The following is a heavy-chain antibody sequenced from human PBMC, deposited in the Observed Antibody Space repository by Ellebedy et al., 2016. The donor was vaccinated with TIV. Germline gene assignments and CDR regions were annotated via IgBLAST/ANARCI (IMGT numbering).Heavy chain of an antibody. CDR1: GYIFTTYY. J-gene: IGHJ6*02. D-gene: IGHD1-1*01. CDR2: IDPSGGST. CDR3: ARDRILSTTNPLYYGMDV. V-gene: IGHV1-46*01. Sequence: AASVKVSCKASGYIFTTYYIHWVRQAPGQGLEWMGVIDPSGGSTDYAQKFQGRVTLTRDTSTSTVYMDMNNLRSEDTAVDYCARDRILSTTNPLYYGMDVWGQGTTVTVSS.